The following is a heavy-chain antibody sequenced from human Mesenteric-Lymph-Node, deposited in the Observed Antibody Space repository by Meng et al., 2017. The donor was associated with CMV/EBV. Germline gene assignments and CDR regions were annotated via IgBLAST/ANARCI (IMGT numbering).Heavy chain of an antibody. CDR1: GFSFSTYA. J-gene: IGHJ3*02. CDR2: ISAGGPTK. D-gene: IGHD3-10*01. Sequence: GGSLRLSCAASGFSFSTYAMSWVRQAPGKGLEWVSVISAGGPTKYYADSVKGRFTISRDNSKNTLYLQLSSLTAEDTAVYYCVKDSEFDAFDIWGQGTMVTVSS. CDR3: VKDSEFDAFDI. V-gene: IGHV3-23*01.